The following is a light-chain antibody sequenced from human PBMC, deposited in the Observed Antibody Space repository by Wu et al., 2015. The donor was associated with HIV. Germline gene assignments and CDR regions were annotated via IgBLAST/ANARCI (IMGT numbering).Light chain of an antibody. CDR2: GAS. J-gene: IGKJ2*01. CDR3: QQYGSSSYT. Sequence: EIVLTQSPDTLSLSPGDRATLSCRASQSVSSSYLAWYQQKPGQAPRLLIYGASSRATGIPDRFSGSGSGTDFTLTISRLEPEDFAVYYCQQYGSSSYTFGQGTKLEIK. CDR1: QSVSSSY. V-gene: IGKV3-20*01.